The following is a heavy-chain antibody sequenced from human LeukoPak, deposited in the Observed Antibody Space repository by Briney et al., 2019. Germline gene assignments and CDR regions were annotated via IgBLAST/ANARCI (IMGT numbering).Heavy chain of an antibody. V-gene: IGHV3-23*01. D-gene: IGHD3-16*02. Sequence: GGSLRLSCAASGFTFSSYAMSWVRQAPGKGLEWVSAISGSGGSTYYADSVKGRFTISRDNSKDTLYLQMNSLRAEDTAVYYCAKTDGSSYTSFDYWGQGTLVTVSS. J-gene: IGHJ4*02. CDR1: GFTFSSYA. CDR2: ISGSGGST. CDR3: AKTDGSSYTSFDY.